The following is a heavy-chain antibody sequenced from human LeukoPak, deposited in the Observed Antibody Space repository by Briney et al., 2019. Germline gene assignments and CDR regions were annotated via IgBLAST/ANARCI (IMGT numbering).Heavy chain of an antibody. CDR1: GGTFSSYA. D-gene: IGHD2-2*01. J-gene: IGHJ3*02. V-gene: IGHV1-69*01. Sequence: SVKVSCKASGGTFSSYAISWVRQAPGQGLEWMGGIIPIFGTANYAQKFQGRVTITADESTSTAYMELSSLRSEDTAVYYCAGIHCSSTSCYYAFDIWGQGAMVTVSS. CDR3: AGIHCSSTSCYYAFDI. CDR2: IIPIFGTA.